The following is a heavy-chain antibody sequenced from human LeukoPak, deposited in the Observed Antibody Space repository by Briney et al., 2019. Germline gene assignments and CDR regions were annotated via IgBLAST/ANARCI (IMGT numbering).Heavy chain of an antibody. V-gene: IGHV1-46*01. D-gene: IGHD3-10*01. Sequence: GASVKVSCKASGYTFTSYYMHWVRQAPGQGLEWMGIINPSGGSTNYAQKFQGRVTITTDESTSTAYMELSSLRSEDTAVYYCARAYGSGSYYSDYFDYWGQGTLVTVSS. CDR2: INPSGGST. CDR1: GYTFTSYY. CDR3: ARAYGSGSYYSDYFDY. J-gene: IGHJ4*02.